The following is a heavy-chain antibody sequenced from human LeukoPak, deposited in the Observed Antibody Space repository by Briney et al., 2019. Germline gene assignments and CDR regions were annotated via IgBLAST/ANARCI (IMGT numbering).Heavy chain of an antibody. D-gene: IGHD3-22*01. Sequence: SETLSLTCTVSGGSISSYYWSWIRQPPGKGLGWIGYTYYSGSTNYNPSLKSRVTISVDTSKNQFSLKLSSVTAADTAVYYCARFRGYYYDTFDYWGQGTLVTVSS. CDR3: ARFRGYYYDTFDY. CDR2: TYYSGST. J-gene: IGHJ4*02. CDR1: GGSISSYY. V-gene: IGHV4-59*08.